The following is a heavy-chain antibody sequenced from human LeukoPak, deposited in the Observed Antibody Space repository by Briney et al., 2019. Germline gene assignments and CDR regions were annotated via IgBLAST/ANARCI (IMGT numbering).Heavy chain of an antibody. CDR1: GFTFSDYY. J-gene: IGHJ4*02. CDR3: ARSAATNYFDY. CDR2: ISSSGSTI. V-gene: IGHV3-11*01. D-gene: IGHD6-13*01. Sequence: GGSLRLSCAASGFTFSDYYMSWIRQAPGKGLEWVSYISSSGSTIYYADSVKGRFTISRDNAKNSLYLQMNSLRAEDTAVHYCARSAATNYFDYWGQGTLVTVSS.